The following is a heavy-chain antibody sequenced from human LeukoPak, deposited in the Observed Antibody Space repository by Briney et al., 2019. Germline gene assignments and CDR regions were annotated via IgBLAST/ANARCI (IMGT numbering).Heavy chain of an antibody. CDR2: IYSGGST. CDR1: GFTVSSNY. CDR3: AKERDSGYSYGYGY. J-gene: IGHJ4*02. D-gene: IGHD5-18*01. V-gene: IGHV3-53*01. Sequence: GGSLRLSCAASGFTVSSNYMSWVRQAPGKGLEWVSVIYSGGSTYYADSVKGRFTTSRDNSKNTLYLQMNSLRAEDTAVYYCAKERDSGYSYGYGYWGQGTLVTVSS.